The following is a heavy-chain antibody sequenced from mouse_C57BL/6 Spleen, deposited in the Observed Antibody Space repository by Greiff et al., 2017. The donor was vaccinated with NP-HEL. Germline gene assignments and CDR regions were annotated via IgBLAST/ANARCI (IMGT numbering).Heavy chain of an antibody. V-gene: IGHV1-82*01. J-gene: IGHJ3*01. Sequence: VKLMESGPELVKPGASVKISCKASGYAFSSSWMNWVKQRPGKGLEWIGRIYPGDGDTNYNGKFKGKATLTADKSSSTAYMQLSSLTSEDSAVYFCARFYYGYDVFAYWGQGTLVTVSA. CDR3: ARFYYGYDVFAY. CDR2: IYPGDGDT. CDR1: GYAFSSSW. D-gene: IGHD2-2*01.